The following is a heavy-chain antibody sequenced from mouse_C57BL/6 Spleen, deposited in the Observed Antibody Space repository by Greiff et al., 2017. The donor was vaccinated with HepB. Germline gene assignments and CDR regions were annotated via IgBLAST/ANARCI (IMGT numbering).Heavy chain of an antibody. Sequence: QVQLKQPGAELVRPGSSVKLSCKASGYTFTSYWMHWVKQRPIQGLEWIGNIDPSDSETHYNQKFKDKATLTVDKSSSTAYMQLSSLTSEDSAVYYCARLELGRGDYWGQGTTLTVSS. CDR1: GYTFTSYW. CDR2: IDPSDSET. V-gene: IGHV1-52*01. CDR3: ARLELGRGDY. J-gene: IGHJ2*01. D-gene: IGHD4-1*01.